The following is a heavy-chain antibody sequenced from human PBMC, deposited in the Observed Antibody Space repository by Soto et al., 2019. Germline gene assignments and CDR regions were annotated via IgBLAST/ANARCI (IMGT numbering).Heavy chain of an antibody. J-gene: IGHJ4*02. Sequence: TLSLTCTVSGGPISSGDYYWSCIRHPPGKGLEWIGYIYYSGSTYYNPSLKSRVTISVDTSKNQFSLKLSSVTAADTAVYYCARGLYDSSGYYFDYWGQGTLVTVSS. CDR2: IYYSGST. CDR3: ARGLYDSSGYYFDY. CDR1: GGPISSGDYY. D-gene: IGHD3-22*01. V-gene: IGHV4-30-4*01.